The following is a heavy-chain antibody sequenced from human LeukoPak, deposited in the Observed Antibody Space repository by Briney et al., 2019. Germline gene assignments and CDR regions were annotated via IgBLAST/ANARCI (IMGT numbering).Heavy chain of an antibody. D-gene: IGHD3-10*01. CDR2: IRYDGSIK. CDR3: TTARNMVRGVIPLDY. CDR1: GFTFSSYG. J-gene: IGHJ4*02. V-gene: IGHV3-30*02. Sequence: GGSLRLSCAASGFTFSSYGMHWDRQAPGKGLEWVTFIRYDGSIKYYADSVKGRFTISRDNSKNTLFLQMNSLKTGDTAVYYCTTARNMVRGVIPLDYWGQGTLVTVSS.